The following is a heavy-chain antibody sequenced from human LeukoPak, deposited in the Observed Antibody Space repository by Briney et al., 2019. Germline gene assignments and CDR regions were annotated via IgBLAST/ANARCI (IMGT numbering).Heavy chain of an antibody. CDR2: INAGNGNT. Sequence: GASVKVSCKASGYTFTSYAMYWVRQAPGQRLEWMGWINAGNGNTKYSQKFQGRVTITRDTSASTAYMELSSLRSEDTAVYYCARGDSSGYYGDYFDYWGQGTLVTVSS. CDR1: GYTFTSYA. V-gene: IGHV1-3*01. CDR3: ARGDSSGYYGDYFDY. J-gene: IGHJ4*02. D-gene: IGHD3-22*01.